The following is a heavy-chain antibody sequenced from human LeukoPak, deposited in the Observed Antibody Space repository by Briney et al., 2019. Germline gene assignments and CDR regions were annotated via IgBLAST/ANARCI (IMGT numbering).Heavy chain of an antibody. D-gene: IGHD3-10*01. J-gene: IGHJ3*02. V-gene: IGHV3-66*01. CDR1: GSTVSSNY. CDR2: IYSGGST. CDR3: ARDRITMVRGVILHAFDI. Sequence: GGSLRLSCAASGSTVSSNYMSWVRQAPGKGLEWVSVIYSGGSTYYADSVKGRFTISRDNSKNTLYLQMNSLGAEDTAVYYCARDRITMVRGVILHAFDIWGQGTMVTVSS.